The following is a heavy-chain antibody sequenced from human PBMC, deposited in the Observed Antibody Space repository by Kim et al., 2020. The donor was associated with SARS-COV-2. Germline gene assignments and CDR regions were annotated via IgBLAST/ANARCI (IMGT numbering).Heavy chain of an antibody. D-gene: IGHD1-26*01. V-gene: IGHV3-30*18. Sequence: GGSLRLSCAASGFTFSSYGMHWVRQAPGKGLEWVAVISYDGSNKYYADSVKGRFTISRDNSKNTLYLQMNSLRAEDTAVYYCAKGGYSGTKEGASGWGQG. CDR1: GFTFSSYG. CDR3: AKGGYSGTKEGASG. J-gene: IGHJ1*01. CDR2: ISYDGSNK.